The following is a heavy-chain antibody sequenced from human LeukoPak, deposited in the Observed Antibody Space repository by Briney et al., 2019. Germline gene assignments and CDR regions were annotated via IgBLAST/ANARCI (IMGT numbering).Heavy chain of an antibody. J-gene: IGHJ4*02. Sequence: PGGSLRLSCAASGFTFSSYAMSWVRQAPGKGLEWVSSISSSSSYIYYADSVKGRFTISRDNAKNSLYLQMNSLRAEDTAVYYCARDNYDSSGYYYRAVVDYFDYWGQGTLLTVSS. CDR1: GFTFSSYA. CDR3: ARDNYDSSGYYYRAVVDYFDY. CDR2: ISSSSSYI. V-gene: IGHV3-21*01. D-gene: IGHD3-22*01.